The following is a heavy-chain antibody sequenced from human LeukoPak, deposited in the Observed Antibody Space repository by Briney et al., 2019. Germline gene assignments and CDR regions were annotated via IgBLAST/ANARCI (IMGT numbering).Heavy chain of an antibody. D-gene: IGHD1-1*01. Sequence: SQTLSLTCAISGDSVSINSVAYNWIRQSPSRGLEWLGRTYYRSKWNYEYAVSVRSRITINLDTSKNQFSLQLNSVTPDDTAVYYCARAVIGTTRYFESWGQGTLVTVSS. CDR1: GDSVSINSVA. J-gene: IGHJ4*02. CDR2: TYYRSKWNY. CDR3: ARAVIGTTRYFES. V-gene: IGHV6-1*01.